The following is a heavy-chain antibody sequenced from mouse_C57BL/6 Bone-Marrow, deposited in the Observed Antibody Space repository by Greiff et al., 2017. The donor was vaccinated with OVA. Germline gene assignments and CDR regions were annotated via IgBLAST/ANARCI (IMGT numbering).Heavy chain of an antibody. V-gene: IGHV1-81*01. J-gene: IGHJ4*01. D-gene: IGHD2-1*01. CDR1: GYTFTSYG. Sequence: VQLQQSGAELARPGASVKLSCKASGYTFTSYGISWVKQRTGQGLEWIGEIYPRSGNTYYNEKFKGKATLTADKSSSTAYMELRSLTSEDSAVYFCARYGNDAMDYWGQGTLVTVSS. CDR2: IYPRSGNT. CDR3: ARYGNDAMDY.